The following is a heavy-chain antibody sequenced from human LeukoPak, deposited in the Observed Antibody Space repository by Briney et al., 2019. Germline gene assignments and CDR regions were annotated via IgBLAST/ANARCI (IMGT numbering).Heavy chain of an antibody. Sequence: GGSLRLSCAASGSNFDDYAMHWVRQIPGKGLEWLSLISGDSRSTYYTDSVKGRFTVSRDNSKDSLYLQMNSLRPEDSALYYCAKDLLPERTGLADSWGQGTLVTVSS. J-gene: IGHJ4*02. CDR3: AKDLLPERTGLADS. V-gene: IGHV3-43*02. CDR2: ISGDSRST. CDR1: GSNFDDYA. D-gene: IGHD1-14*01.